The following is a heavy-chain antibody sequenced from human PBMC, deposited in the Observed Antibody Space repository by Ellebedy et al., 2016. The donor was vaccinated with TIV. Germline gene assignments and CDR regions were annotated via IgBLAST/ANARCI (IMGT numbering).Heavy chain of an antibody. J-gene: IGHJ4*02. CDR1: GYSFTDYW. Sequence: GESLKISCKRFGYSFTDYWSGWVRQMPGKGREWMAIIYPGDSDIRYSPSFQGQVTISADKSISTAYLQWSSLKASDTAMYYCARHAGSWFSGGSKAVVYWGQGTLVTVSS. CDR2: IYPGDSDI. CDR3: ARHAGSWFSGGSKAVVY. V-gene: IGHV5-51*01. D-gene: IGHD6-13*01.